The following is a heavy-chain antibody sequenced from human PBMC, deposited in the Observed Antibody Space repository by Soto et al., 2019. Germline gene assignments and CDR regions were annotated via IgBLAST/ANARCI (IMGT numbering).Heavy chain of an antibody. CDR2: IIPIFGTA. D-gene: IGHD5-12*01. J-gene: IGHJ4*02. V-gene: IGHV1-69*06. CDR1: GGTFSSYA. Sequence: ASVKVSCKASGGTFSSYAISWVRQAPGRGLEWMGGIIPIFGTANYAQKFQGRVTITADKSTSTAYMELSSLRSEDTAVYYCARESYSGYDYYFDYWGQGTLVTVSS. CDR3: ARESYSGYDYYFDY.